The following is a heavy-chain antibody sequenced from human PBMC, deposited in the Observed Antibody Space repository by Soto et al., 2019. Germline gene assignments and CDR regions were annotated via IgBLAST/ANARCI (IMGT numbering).Heavy chain of an antibody. J-gene: IGHJ4*02. CDR3: AREAGYNSYSGSSALDY. D-gene: IGHD6-6*01. CDR2: IWYDGSNK. V-gene: IGHV3-33*01. Sequence: GGSLRLSCAASGFTFSSYGMHWVRQAPGKGLEWVAVIWYDGSNKYYADSVKGRFTISRDNSKNTLYLQMNSLRAEDTAVYYCAREAGYNSYSGSSALDYWGQGTLVTVSS. CDR1: GFTFSSYG.